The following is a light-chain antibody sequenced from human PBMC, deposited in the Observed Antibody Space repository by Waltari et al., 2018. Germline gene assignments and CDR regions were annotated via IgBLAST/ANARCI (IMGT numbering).Light chain of an antibody. Sequence: DIVLTQSPATLSLSPGERATLSCRANQSVSSYLAWYQQKPGQAPRLLIYDASNRATGIPARFSGSGSGTDFTLTISSLEPEDFAVYYCQQRSNWWTFGQGTKVEIK. CDR3: QQRSNWWT. CDR2: DAS. J-gene: IGKJ1*01. CDR1: QSVSSY. V-gene: IGKV3-11*01.